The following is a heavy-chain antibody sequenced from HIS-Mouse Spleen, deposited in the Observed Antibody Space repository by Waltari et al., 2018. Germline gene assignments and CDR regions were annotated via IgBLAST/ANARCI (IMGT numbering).Heavy chain of an antibody. CDR1: GFTFSSFG. CDR3: ARGGIAAAGGPFDY. D-gene: IGHD6-13*01. CDR2: ISYDGSNK. V-gene: IGHV3-30-3*01. Sequence: QVQLVESGGGVVQPGRSLRLSCAASGFTFSSFGVPWCRQAPGKGLEWVAVISYDGSNKYYADSVKGRFTISRDNSKNTLYLQMNSLRAEDTAVYYCARGGIAAAGGPFDYWGQGTLVTVSS. J-gene: IGHJ4*02.